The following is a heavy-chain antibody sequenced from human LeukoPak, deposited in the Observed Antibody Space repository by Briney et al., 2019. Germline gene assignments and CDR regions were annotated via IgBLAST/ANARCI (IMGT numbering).Heavy chain of an antibody. CDR3: ARRSGIAVAGAFDY. D-gene: IGHD6-19*01. J-gene: IGHJ4*02. Sequence: ASVKVSCKASGYTFSGYYIHWVRQAPGQGLEWMGWINPNTGGTKYAQRFQDRVTMTRDTSISTAYMEVSRLRYDDTAVYYCARRSGIAVAGAFDYWGQGTLVTVSS. CDR1: GYTFSGYY. CDR2: INPNTGGT. V-gene: IGHV1-2*02.